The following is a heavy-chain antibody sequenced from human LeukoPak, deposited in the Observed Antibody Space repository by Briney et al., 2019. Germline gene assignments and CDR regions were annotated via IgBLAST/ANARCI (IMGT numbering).Heavy chain of an antibody. Sequence: GSLRLSCAASGFTFSSYAMSWVRQAPGKGLEWVSGISGSGGRTYYPDSVKGRFTISRDNSKNTLYLQMNSLRAEDTAVYYCAKGNKGGMIVPGERPKYFQHWGQGTLVTVSS. V-gene: IGHV3-23*01. CDR1: GFTFSSYA. CDR3: AKGNKGGMIVPGERPKYFQH. J-gene: IGHJ1*01. D-gene: IGHD3-10*01. CDR2: ISGSGGRT.